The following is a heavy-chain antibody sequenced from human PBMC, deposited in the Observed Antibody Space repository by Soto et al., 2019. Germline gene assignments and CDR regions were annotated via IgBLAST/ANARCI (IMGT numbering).Heavy chain of an antibody. CDR2: INHSGST. D-gene: IGHD2-15*01. CDR3: ARGPDGGYCSGGSCYRKKYNWFDP. Sequence: SETLSLTCAVYGGSFSGYYWSWIRQPPGKGLEWIGEINHSGSTNYNPSLKSRVTISVDTSKNQFSLKLSSVTAADTAVYYCARGPDGGYCSGGSCYRKKYNWFDPWGQGTLVT. V-gene: IGHV4-34*01. J-gene: IGHJ5*02. CDR1: GGSFSGYY.